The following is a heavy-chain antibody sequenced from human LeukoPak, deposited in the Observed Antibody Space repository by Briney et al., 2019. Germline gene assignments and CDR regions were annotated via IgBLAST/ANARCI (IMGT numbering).Heavy chain of an antibody. CDR3: AKDRHGQQWLVQEYYFDY. CDR1: GFTFSSYA. J-gene: IGHJ4*02. D-gene: IGHD6-19*01. CDR2: ISGSGGST. Sequence: QPGGSLRLSCAASGFTFSSYAMSWVRQAPGKGLEWVSAISGSGGSTYYADSVKGRFTISRDNSKNTLYLQMNSLRAEDTAVYYCAKDRHGQQWLVQEYYFDYWGQGTLVTVSS. V-gene: IGHV3-23*01.